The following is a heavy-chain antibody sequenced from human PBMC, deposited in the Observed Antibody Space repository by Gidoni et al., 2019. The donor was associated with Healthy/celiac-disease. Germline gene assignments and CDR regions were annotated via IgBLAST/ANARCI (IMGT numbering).Heavy chain of an antibody. CDR1: GGSISSYF. Sequence: QVQPQESGPGLVKPSETLSLTCTVSGGSISSYFWSWIRQPPGKGLEWIGYIYFSGGTDYNPSLKSRLTISVDGSKNQFFLKLSSVTAADTAIYYCARHQLGGYDFDYWGQGTLVTVSS. CDR3: ARHQLGGYDFDY. J-gene: IGHJ4*02. CDR2: IYFSGGT. D-gene: IGHD5-12*01. V-gene: IGHV4-59*08.